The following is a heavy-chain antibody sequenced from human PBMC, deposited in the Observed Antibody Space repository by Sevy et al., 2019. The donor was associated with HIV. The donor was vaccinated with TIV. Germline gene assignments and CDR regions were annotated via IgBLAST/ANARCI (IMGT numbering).Heavy chain of an antibody. V-gene: IGHV3-49*03. Sequence: GGSLRLSCTASGFTFGDYAMSWFRQAPGKGLEWVGFIRSKAYGGTTEYAASVKGRFTISRDDSKSIAYLQMNGLKTEDTAVYYCTRTGWAQWLAPFDYWGQGTLVTVSS. CDR1: GFTFGDYA. J-gene: IGHJ4*02. D-gene: IGHD6-19*01. CDR3: TRTGWAQWLAPFDY. CDR2: IRSKAYGGTT.